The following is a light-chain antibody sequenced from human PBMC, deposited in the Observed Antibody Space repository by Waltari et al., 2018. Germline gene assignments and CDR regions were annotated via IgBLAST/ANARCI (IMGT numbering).Light chain of an antibody. CDR1: QSLVYNDGNTY. CDR2: KVS. J-gene: IGKJ1*01. V-gene: IGKV2-30*01. Sequence: EVVMSQSPLSLPVTLGQSASISCRSSQSLVYNDGNTYLSWFHQRPGQSPRRLIYKVSKRDSGVADRFSGSGSRTDFTLTISRVEAEDVGIYYCMQGTHWQWTFGQGTKVEV. CDR3: MQGTHWQWT.